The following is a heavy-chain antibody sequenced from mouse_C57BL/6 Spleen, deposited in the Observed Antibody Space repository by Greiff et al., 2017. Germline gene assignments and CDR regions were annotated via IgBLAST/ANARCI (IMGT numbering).Heavy chain of an antibody. J-gene: IGHJ4*01. D-gene: IGHD2-4*01. CDR3: ARSAYDYDVYYAMDY. CDR1: GYAFSSSW. CDR2: IYPGDGDT. V-gene: IGHV1-82*01. Sequence: VQLVESGPELVKPGASVKISCKASGYAFSSSWMNWVKQRPGKGLEWIGRIYPGDGDTNYNGKFKGKATLTAYKSSSTAYMQLSSLTSEDSAVYFCARSAYDYDVYYAMDYWGQGTSVTVSS.